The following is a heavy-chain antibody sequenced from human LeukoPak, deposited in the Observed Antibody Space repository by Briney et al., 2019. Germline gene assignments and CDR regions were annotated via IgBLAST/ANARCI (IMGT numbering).Heavy chain of an antibody. V-gene: IGHV1-69*01. CDR3: ARVRQGSGSPNTFDY. CDR2: IIPIFGTA. D-gene: IGHD3-10*01. J-gene: IGHJ4*02. CDR1: GGTFSSYA. Sequence: GSSVKVSCKASGGTFSSYAISWVRQAPGQGLEWMGGIIPIFGTANYAQKFQGRVTITVDESTSTAYMELSSLRSEDTAVYYCARVRQGSGSPNTFDYWGQGTLVTVSS.